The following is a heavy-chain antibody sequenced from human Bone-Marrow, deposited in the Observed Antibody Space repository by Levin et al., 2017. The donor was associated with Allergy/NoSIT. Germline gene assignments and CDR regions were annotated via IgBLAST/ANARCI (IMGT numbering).Heavy chain of an antibody. J-gene: IGHJ5*02. CDR3: ATTKITGYSSGWYDPARFDP. Sequence: GESLKISCKVSGYTLTELSMHWVRQAPGKGLEWMGGFDPEDGETIYAQKFQGRVTMTEDTSTDTAYMELSSLRSEDTAVYYCATTKITGYSSGWYDPARFDPWGQGTLVTVSS. D-gene: IGHD6-19*01. CDR2: FDPEDGET. CDR1: GYTLTELS. V-gene: IGHV1-24*01.